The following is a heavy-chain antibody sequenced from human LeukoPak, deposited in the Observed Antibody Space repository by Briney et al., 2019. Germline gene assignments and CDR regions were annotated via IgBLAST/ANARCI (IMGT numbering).Heavy chain of an antibody. CDR2: IKQDGSEK. V-gene: IGHV3-7*01. CDR3: ARADTVVVVAEVWFDP. J-gene: IGHJ5*02. D-gene: IGHD2-15*01. Sequence: PGGSLRLSCAASGFTFCSYWMSWVRQAPGKGLEWVANIKQDGSEKYYVDSVKGRFTISRDNAKNSLYLQMNSLRAEDTAVYYCARADTVVVVAEVWFDPWGQGTLVTVSS. CDR1: GFTFCSYW.